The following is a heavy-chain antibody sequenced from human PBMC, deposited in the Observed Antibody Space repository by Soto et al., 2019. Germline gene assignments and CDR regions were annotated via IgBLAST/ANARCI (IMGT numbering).Heavy chain of an antibody. D-gene: IGHD1-1*01. J-gene: IGHJ6*02. CDR3: AREHVRPRTGAMDV. CDR2: INPYRGAT. CDR1: GYSFTDYY. V-gene: IGHV1-2*02. Sequence: WASVKVSCKASGYSFTDYYMHWVRQAPGQGLEWMGWINPYRGATNYAQKFQGRVTMTRDTSISTAYMELSRLRSDDTAVYWCAREHVRPRTGAMDVWGRGTTVTGS.